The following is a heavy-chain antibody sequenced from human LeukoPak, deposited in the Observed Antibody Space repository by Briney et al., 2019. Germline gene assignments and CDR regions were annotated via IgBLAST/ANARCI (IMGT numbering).Heavy chain of an antibody. Sequence: GGSLRLSCAASGFTFSSYAMSWVRQAPGKGLEWVSAISGSGGSTYYADSVKGRFTISRDNSKNTLCLQMNSLRAEDTAVYYCAKDSLITIFGVVIGPAGFDYWGQGTLVTVSS. V-gene: IGHV3-23*01. CDR3: AKDSLITIFGVVIGPAGFDY. CDR1: GFTFSSYA. J-gene: IGHJ4*02. CDR2: ISGSGGST. D-gene: IGHD3-3*01.